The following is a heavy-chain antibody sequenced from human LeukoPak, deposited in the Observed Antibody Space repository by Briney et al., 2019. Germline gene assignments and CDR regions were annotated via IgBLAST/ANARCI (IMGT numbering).Heavy chain of an antibody. CDR2: IYTSGST. CDR1: GGSISSYY. J-gene: IGHJ4*02. CDR3: ARDRLDTAMVTPFDY. D-gene: IGHD5-18*01. V-gene: IGHV4-4*07. Sequence: SETLSLTCTVSGGSISSYYWSWIRQPAGKGLEWIGRIYTSGSTNYDPSLKSRVTMSVDTSKNQFSLKLSSVTAADTAVYYCARDRLDTAMVTPFDYWGQGTLVTVSS.